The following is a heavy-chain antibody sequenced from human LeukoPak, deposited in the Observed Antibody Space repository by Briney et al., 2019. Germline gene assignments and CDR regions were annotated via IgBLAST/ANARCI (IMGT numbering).Heavy chain of an antibody. Sequence: SQTLSLTCTVSGGSISSGGYSWGWIRQPPGKGLEWIGYIYYTGSTNYNPSLQSRVTISVDTSKNQFSLKLSSVTAADTAVYYCATLTMPRGANFDYWGQGTLVTVSS. D-gene: IGHD2-2*01. CDR3: ATLTMPRGANFDY. V-gene: IGHV4-61*05. CDR2: IYYTGST. CDR1: GGSISSGGYS. J-gene: IGHJ4*02.